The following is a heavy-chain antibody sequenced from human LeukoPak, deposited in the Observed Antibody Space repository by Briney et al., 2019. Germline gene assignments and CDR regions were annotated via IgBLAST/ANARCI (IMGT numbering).Heavy chain of an antibody. CDR3: ARDSYSGSYPLDY. Sequence: GASVKVSCKASGYTSTGYYMHWVRQAPGQGLEWMGWINPNSGGTNYAQKFQGRVTMTRDTSISTAYMELSRLRSDDTAVYYCARDSYSGSYPLDYWGQGTLVTVSS. CDR2: INPNSGGT. D-gene: IGHD1-26*01. CDR1: GYTSTGYY. J-gene: IGHJ4*02. V-gene: IGHV1-2*02.